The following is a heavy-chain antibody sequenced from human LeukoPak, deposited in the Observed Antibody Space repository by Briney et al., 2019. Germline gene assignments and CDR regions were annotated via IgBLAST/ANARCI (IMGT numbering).Heavy chain of an antibody. CDR2: ISYDGSNK. V-gene: IGHV3-30*18. Sequence: GGSLRLSCAASGFTFSSYGMHWVRQAPGKGLEWVAVISYDGSNKYYADSVKGRFTISRDNSKNTLYLQMNSLRAEDTAVYYCAKDGLAPEWGQGTLVTVSS. CDR3: AKDGLAPE. D-gene: IGHD3-3*02. J-gene: IGHJ4*02. CDR1: GFTFSSYG.